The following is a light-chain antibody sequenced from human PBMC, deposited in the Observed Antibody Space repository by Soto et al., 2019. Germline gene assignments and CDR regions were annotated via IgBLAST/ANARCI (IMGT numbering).Light chain of an antibody. CDR1: QSISSW. CDR3: QQYSYFAT. J-gene: IGKJ1*01. V-gene: IGKV1-5*03. Sequence: DIQMTQSPSTLSASVGDRVTITCRASQSISSWLTWYQQKAGQAPKLLIYKASIVESGVPSRFSGSGSGTEFTLTIGSLQPDDSATYYFQQYSYFATFGQGTRVEVE. CDR2: KAS.